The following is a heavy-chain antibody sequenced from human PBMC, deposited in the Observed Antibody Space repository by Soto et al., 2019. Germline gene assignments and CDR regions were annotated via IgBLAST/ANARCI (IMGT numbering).Heavy chain of an antibody. V-gene: IGHV3-30*03. CDR3: ASEGITRFHDY. CDR1: GFTFSSYG. Sequence: GGSLRLSCAASGFTFSSYGMHWVRQAPGKGLEWVAVISYDGSNKYYADSVKGRFTISRDNSKNTLYLQMNSLRAEDTAVYYCASEGITRFHDYWGQGTLVTVSS. D-gene: IGHD3-3*01. CDR2: ISYDGSNK. J-gene: IGHJ4*02.